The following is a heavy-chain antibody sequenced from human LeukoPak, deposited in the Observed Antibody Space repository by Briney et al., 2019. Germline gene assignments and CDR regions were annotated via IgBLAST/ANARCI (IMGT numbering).Heavy chain of an antibody. V-gene: IGHV3-30*18. CDR3: AKDAQVRGVINGFDY. D-gene: IGHD3-10*01. CDR1: GFTFSDSG. CDR2: ISYDGRNK. Sequence: PGGSLRLSCAASGFTFSDSGINWVRQALGKGLEWVAVISYDGRNKHYADSVKGRFTISRDNSKNTLYLQMNSLTAEDTAMYYCAKDAQVRGVINGFDYWGQGTLVTVSS. J-gene: IGHJ4*02.